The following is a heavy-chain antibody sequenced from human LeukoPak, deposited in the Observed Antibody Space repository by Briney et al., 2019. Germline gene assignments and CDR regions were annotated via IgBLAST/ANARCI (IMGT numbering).Heavy chain of an antibody. CDR2: ISRSSSYI. Sequence: GGSLRLSCAASGFTFSSYSMNWVRQAPGEGLEWVSSISRSSSYIYYADSVTGRFTISRDNAKTSLYLQMNSLRAEDTAVYYCARLIEDYYDSSGTSMDVWGQGTTVTVSS. V-gene: IGHV3-21*01. CDR1: GFTFSSYS. D-gene: IGHD3-22*01. CDR3: ARLIEDYYDSSGTSMDV. J-gene: IGHJ6*02.